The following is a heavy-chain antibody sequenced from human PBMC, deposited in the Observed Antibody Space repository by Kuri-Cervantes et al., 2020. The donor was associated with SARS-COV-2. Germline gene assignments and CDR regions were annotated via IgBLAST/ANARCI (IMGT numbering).Heavy chain of an antibody. J-gene: IGHJ6*03. D-gene: IGHD3-3*01. CDR1: GGSISSVGYY. CDR3: ASRNDDFRSGPPYYYYYMDV. CDR2: IYHSGST. V-gene: IGHV4-30-2*01. Sequence: SETLSLTCTVSGGSISSVGYYWSWIRQPPEKGLEWIGYIYHSGSTYYNPPLKSRVTISVDRSKNQFSLKLSSVTAADTAVYYCASRNDDFRSGPPYYYYYMDVWGKGTTVTVSS.